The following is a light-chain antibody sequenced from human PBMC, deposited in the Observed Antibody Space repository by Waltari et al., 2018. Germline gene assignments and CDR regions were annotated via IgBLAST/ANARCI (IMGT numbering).Light chain of an antibody. CDR1: QSIDTF. CDR2: GAT. V-gene: IGKV1-39*01. Sequence: DIQLTQSPSSLSASVGDRVPITCRASQSIDTFLNWYQQRPGKAPKVLIYGATTLQSGVPSRFSGSGSGTHFTLTISSLQPDDFATYFCQQSHTMLYTFGQGTKLEIK. J-gene: IGKJ2*01. CDR3: QQSHTMLYT.